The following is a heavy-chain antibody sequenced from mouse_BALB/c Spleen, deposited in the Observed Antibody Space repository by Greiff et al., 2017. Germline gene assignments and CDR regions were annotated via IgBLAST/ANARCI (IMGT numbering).Heavy chain of an antibody. CDR2: ISYDGSN. D-gene: IGHD1-2*01. CDR3: ARGGYGFYFDY. CDR1: GYSITSGYY. Sequence: EVKLMESGPGLVKPSQSLSLTCSVTGYSITSGYYWNWIRQFPGNKLEWMGYISYDGSNNYNPSLKNRISITRDTSKNQFFLKLNSVTTEDTATYYCARGGYGFYFDYWGQGTTLTVSS. J-gene: IGHJ2*01. V-gene: IGHV3-6*02.